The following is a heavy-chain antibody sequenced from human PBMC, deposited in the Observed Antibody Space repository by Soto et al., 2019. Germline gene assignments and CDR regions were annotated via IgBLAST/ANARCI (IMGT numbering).Heavy chain of an antibody. V-gene: IGHV1-18*01. J-gene: IGHJ4*02. Sequence: QVQLVQSGAEVKKPGASVKVSCKASGYTFASYAIIWMRQAPGQGLEWMGWISAYNGNTNYEHKLQARVTMTKDTSNSTAYKKLRSLRSDDAAVYYCAGDPPPRDYWGQGTLVTVSS. CDR1: GYTFASYA. CDR3: AGDPPPRDY. CDR2: ISAYNGNT.